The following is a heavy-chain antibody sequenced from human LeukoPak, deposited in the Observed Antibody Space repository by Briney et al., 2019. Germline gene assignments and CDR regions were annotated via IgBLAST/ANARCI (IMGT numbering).Heavy chain of an antibody. J-gene: IGHJ4*02. Sequence: PGRSLRLSCAASGFTFSSYGMHWVRQAPGKGLEWVAVIWYDGSNKYYADSVKGRFTISRDNSKNTLYLQMNSLRAEDTAVYYCARAPLGGFLDWLSFDYWGQGTLVTVSS. V-gene: IGHV3-33*01. CDR3: ARAPLGGFLDWLSFDY. D-gene: IGHD3-3*01. CDR1: GFTFSSYG. CDR2: IWYDGSNK.